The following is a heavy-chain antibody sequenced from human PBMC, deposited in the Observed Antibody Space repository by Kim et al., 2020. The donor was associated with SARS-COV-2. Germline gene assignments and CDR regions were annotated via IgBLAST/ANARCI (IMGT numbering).Heavy chain of an antibody. V-gene: IGHV3-48*03. Sequence: YDADSVKGRLTISRDNAKNSLYLQMNSLRAEDTAVYYCARGFTITHGMDVWGQGTTVTVSS. J-gene: IGHJ6*02. D-gene: IGHD5-12*01. CDR3: ARGFTITHGMDV.